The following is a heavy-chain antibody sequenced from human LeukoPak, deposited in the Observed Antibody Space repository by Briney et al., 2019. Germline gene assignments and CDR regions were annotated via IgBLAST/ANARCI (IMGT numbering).Heavy chain of an antibody. Sequence: SETLSLTCAVYGGSFSGYYWSWIRQHPGKGLEWIGEINHSGSTNYNPSLKSRVTISVDTSKNQFSLKLSSVTAADTAVYYCARSGRVGGVRYYYYMDVWGKGTTVTVSS. D-gene: IGHD3-3*01. J-gene: IGHJ6*03. CDR2: INHSGST. CDR3: ARSGRVGGVRYYYYMDV. CDR1: GGSFSGYY. V-gene: IGHV4-34*01.